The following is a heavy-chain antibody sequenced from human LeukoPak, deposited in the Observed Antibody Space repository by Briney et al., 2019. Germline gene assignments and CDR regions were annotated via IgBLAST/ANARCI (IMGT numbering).Heavy chain of an antibody. Sequence: GGSLRLSCSASGFTFSSYIMNWVRQAPAKGLECVSSISSSSRYIYYADSVKDQFTISRDDAKISLYLQMNCLRAEDTAVYYCAAGQVYYIMTGHPFDYWGKGTLVSVSS. CDR3: AAGQVYYIMTGHPFDY. V-gene: IGHV3-21*01. J-gene: IGHJ4*02. D-gene: IGHD3-9*01. CDR2: ISSSSRYI. CDR1: GFTFSSYI.